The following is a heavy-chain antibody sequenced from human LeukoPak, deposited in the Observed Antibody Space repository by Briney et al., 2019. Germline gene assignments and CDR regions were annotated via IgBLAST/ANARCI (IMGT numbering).Heavy chain of an antibody. CDR2: VSGSGTYT. J-gene: IGHJ4*02. Sequence: PAGSLRLSCAASGFTFSSYSMAWVRRAPGRGLEWVSAVSGSGTYTPYADSVNGRFTISRDNSGHTLYLQMSSLRAEDTAVYYCARERDRSAEVDDHFDHWGQGTLVTVSS. CDR3: ARERDRSAEVDDHFDH. CDR1: GFTFSSYS. V-gene: IGHV3-23*01. D-gene: IGHD3-3*01.